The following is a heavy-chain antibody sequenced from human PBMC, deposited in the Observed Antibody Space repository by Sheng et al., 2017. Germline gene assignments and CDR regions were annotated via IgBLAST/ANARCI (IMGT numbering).Heavy chain of an antibody. CDR2: IIPILGIA. Sequence: QVQLVQSGAEVKKPGSSVKVSCKASGGTFSSYAISWVRQAPGQGLEWMGGIIPILGIANYAQKFQGRVTITADKSTSTAYMELSSLRSEDTAVYYCARDLGRGYCSGGSCLNWFDPWGQGTLVTVSS. D-gene: IGHD2-15*01. CDR3: ARDLGRGYCSGGSCLNWFDP. J-gene: IGHJ5*02. V-gene: IGHV1-69*04. CDR1: GGTFSSYA.